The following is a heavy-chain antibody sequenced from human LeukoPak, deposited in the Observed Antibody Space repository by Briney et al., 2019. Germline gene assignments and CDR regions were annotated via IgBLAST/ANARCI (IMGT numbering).Heavy chain of an antibody. CDR2: ISSSSSYI. D-gene: IGHD3-9*01. V-gene: IGHV3-21*01. CDR3: ARVGAHYDILTDQYGYFDY. J-gene: IGHJ4*02. CDR1: GFTLSSYS. Sequence: GGSLRLSCAASGFTLSSYSMNWVRQAPGKGLEWVSSISSSSSYIYYADSVECRFTISRDNAKNSLYLQINSLRAEDTAVYYCARVGAHYDILTDQYGYFDYWGQGTLVTVSS.